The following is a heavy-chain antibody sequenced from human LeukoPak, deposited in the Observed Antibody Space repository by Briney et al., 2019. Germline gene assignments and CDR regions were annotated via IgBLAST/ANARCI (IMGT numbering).Heavy chain of an antibody. V-gene: IGHV1-18*01. J-gene: IGHJ6*02. CDR3: ARDRSPYSSGWFGMDV. Sequence: ASVTVSFTASGGTFSSYAISWVRQAPGQGLEWMGRISVYNGNTNYAQEVQGRVTMTTDTSTSTAYMELRSLRSDDTAAYYCARDRSPYSSGWFGMDVWGQGTTVTVSS. CDR2: ISVYNGNT. CDR1: GGTFSSYA. D-gene: IGHD6-19*01.